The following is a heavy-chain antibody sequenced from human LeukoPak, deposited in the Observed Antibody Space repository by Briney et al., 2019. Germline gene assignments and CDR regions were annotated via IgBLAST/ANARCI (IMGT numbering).Heavy chain of an antibody. V-gene: IGHV4-34*01. CDR3: ARATDENSSGYYWYYYYYMDV. D-gene: IGHD3-22*01. J-gene: IGHJ6*03. CDR1: GGSISGYN. CDR2: INHSGST. Sequence: PSETLSLTCAAYGGSISGYNWSWLRQPPGKRLEWLGEINHSGSTNYNPSLKSRVTISVDTSKNQFSLKLSSVTAADTAVYYCARATDENSSGYYWYYYYYMDVWGKGTTVTVSS.